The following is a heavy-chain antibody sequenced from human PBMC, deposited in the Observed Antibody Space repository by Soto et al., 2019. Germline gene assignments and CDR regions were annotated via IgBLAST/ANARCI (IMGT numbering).Heavy chain of an antibody. D-gene: IGHD3-10*01. CDR1: GFSLSTSGVG. V-gene: IGHV2-5*02. CDR2: IYWDDDK. CDR3: AHSLLWFGG. Sequence: QITLKESGPTLVKPTQTLTLTCTFSGFSLSTSGVGVGWVRQPPGKALEWLALIYWDDDKRYSPSLKSRLTITKDTTKTQVVLTLTNMDPVDTATDYCAHSLLWFGGWGQGTLVTVSS. J-gene: IGHJ4*02.